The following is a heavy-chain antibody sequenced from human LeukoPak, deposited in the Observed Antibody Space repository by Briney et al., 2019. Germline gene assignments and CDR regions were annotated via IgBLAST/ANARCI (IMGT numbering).Heavy chain of an antibody. D-gene: IGHD6-19*01. CDR2: INHSGST. V-gene: IGHV4-34*01. Sequence: PSETLSLTCAVYGGSFSGYYWSWIRQPPGKGLEWIGEINHSGSTNYNPSLKSRVTISVDTSKNQFSLKLSSVTAADTAVYYCARHGRLWLEGFDYWGQGTLVTVSS. CDR3: ARHGRLWLEGFDY. J-gene: IGHJ4*02. CDR1: GGSFSGYY.